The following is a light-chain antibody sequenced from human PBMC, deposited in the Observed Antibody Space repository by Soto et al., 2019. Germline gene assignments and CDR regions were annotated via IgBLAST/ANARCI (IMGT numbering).Light chain of an antibody. CDR1: ESVFGY. V-gene: IGKV3-11*01. CDR2: DAS. CDR3: QQRYSWPPIT. Sequence: EVVLTQSPATLSLSPGERATLSCRASESVFGYLAWYQHKPGQAPRLLIYDASNRATGVPARFSVSGSGTDFTLTISSLEPEDFAVYYCQQRYSWPPITFGQGTRLDNK. J-gene: IGKJ5*01.